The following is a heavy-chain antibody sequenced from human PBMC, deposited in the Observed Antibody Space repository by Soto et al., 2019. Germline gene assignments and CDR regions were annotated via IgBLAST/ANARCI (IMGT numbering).Heavy chain of an antibody. CDR3: ARGSSHADWYFDL. J-gene: IGHJ2*01. CDR2: IYYSGST. Sequence: QVQLQESGPGLVKPSETLSLTCTVSGGSISSYYWSWIRQPPGKGLEWIGYIYYSGSTNYNPSLKSRVTISVDTSKNQFSLKLSSVTAADTAVYYCARGSSHADWYFDLWGRGTLVTVSS. CDR1: GGSISSYY. V-gene: IGHV4-59*01.